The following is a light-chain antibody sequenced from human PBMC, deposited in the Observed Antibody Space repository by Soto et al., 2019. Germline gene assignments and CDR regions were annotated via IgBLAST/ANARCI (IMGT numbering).Light chain of an antibody. Sequence: QSVLTQPPSASGTPGQKITISCSGSTSDIGSNTVNWYQQVPGTAPKLLIYASNQRPSGVPDRFSGSKSGTSASLAISGLQSEDEADYYCEAWDDSLNGPVFGGGTKLTVL. CDR2: ASN. V-gene: IGLV1-44*01. J-gene: IGLJ3*02. CDR3: EAWDDSLNGPV. CDR1: TSDIGSNT.